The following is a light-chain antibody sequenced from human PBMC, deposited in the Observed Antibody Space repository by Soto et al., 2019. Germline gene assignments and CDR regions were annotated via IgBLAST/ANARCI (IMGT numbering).Light chain of an antibody. CDR2: DAS. J-gene: IGKJ5*01. CDR1: QSVSSY. Sequence: EIVLTQSPATLSLAPGERATLSCRASQSVSSYLAWYQQKPGQAPRLLIYDASNRATGIPARFSGSASGTAFSLAISVLEPEDFAVYYCQQRSNWPITFGQGRRMEIK. V-gene: IGKV3-11*01. CDR3: QQRSNWPIT.